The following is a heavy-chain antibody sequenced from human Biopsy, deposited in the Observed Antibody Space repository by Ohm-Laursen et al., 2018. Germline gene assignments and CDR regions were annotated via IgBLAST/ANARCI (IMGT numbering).Heavy chain of an antibody. V-gene: IGHV4-59*10. Sequence: SETLSLTCEVYGKTFSDYFWSWIRQPADKGLEYIGRIYSSGRTFYNPSLKSRVTMSVATSDNQFSLKLSSVTAADTAVYYCARRPYGGTRYWYFDLWGRGTLVTVSS. CDR1: GKTFSDYF. D-gene: IGHD4-23*01. J-gene: IGHJ2*01. CDR3: ARRPYGGTRYWYFDL. CDR2: IYSSGRT.